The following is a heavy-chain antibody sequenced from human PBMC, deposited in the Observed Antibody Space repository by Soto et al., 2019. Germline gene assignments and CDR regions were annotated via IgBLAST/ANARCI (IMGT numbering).Heavy chain of an antibody. CDR2: ISGSGGST. J-gene: IGHJ5*02. CDR3: AKDALPAPIAPLGWFDP. Sequence: GSLRLSCAASGFTLSSYAMSWVRQAPGKGLEWVSAISGSGGSTYYADSVKGRFTISRDNSKNTLYLQMNSLRAEDTAVYYCAKDALPAPIAPLGWFDPWGQGTLVTVSS. D-gene: IGHD1-26*01. V-gene: IGHV3-23*01. CDR1: GFTLSSYA.